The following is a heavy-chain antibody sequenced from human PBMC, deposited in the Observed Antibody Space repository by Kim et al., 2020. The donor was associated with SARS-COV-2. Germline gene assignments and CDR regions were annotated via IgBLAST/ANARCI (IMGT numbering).Heavy chain of an antibody. J-gene: IGHJ6*02. V-gene: IGHV3-74*01. D-gene: IGHD3-10*01. CDR1: GFTFSSYW. CDR3: ARATYYYGSGSLPCYYGMDV. CDR2: INSDGSRT. Sequence: GGSLRLSCAASGFTFSSYWMHWVRQAPGKGLVWVSGINSDGSRTSYADSVKGRFTISRDNAKNTLYLQMNSLRAEDTAVYYCARATYYYGSGSLPCYYGMDVWGQGTTVTVSS.